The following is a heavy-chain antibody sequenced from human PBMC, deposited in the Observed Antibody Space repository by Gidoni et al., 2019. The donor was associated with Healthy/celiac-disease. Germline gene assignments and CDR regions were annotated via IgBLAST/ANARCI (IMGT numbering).Heavy chain of an antibody. J-gene: IGHJ4*02. D-gene: IGHD3-22*01. V-gene: IGHV1-18*01. CDR1: GYTFTSYG. CDR2: ISAYNGNT. Sequence: QVQLVQSGAEVKKPGASVKVSCQASGYTFTSYGISWVRQAPGQGLEWMGWISAYNGNTNYAQKLQGRVTMTTDTSTSTAYMELRSLRSDDTAVYYCARQDNRYYYDSSGLDYWGQGTLVTVSS. CDR3: ARQDNRYYYDSSGLDY.